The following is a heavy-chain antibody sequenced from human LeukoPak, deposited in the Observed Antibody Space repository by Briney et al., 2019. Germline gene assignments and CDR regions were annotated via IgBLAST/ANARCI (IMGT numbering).Heavy chain of an antibody. CDR2: INHSGST. Sequence: SETLSLTCAVYGGSFSGYYWNWIRQPPGKGLEWIGEINHSGSTIYNPSLKSRVTISVDTSKNQFSLKLSSVTAADTAVYYCARGIDDFWSGDAYYFDYWGQGTLVTVSS. CDR1: GGSFSGYY. CDR3: ARGIDDFWSGDAYYFDY. V-gene: IGHV4-34*01. D-gene: IGHD3-3*01. J-gene: IGHJ4*02.